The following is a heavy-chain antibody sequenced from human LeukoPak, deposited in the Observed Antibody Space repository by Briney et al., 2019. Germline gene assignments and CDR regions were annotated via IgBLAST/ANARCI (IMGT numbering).Heavy chain of an antibody. Sequence: SVKVSCKASGGTFSSYAISWVRQAPGQGLEWMGGIIPIFGTANYAQKFQGRVTITTDESTSTAYMELSSLRSEDTAVYYYARVWKGDYGDYFFDYWGQGTLVTVSS. CDR2: IIPIFGTA. CDR3: ARVWKGDYGDYFFDY. J-gene: IGHJ4*02. D-gene: IGHD4-17*01. V-gene: IGHV1-69*05. CDR1: GGTFSSYA.